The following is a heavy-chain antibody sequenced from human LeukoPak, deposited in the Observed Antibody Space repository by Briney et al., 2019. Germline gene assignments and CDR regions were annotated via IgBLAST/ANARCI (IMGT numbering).Heavy chain of an antibody. CDR1: GGSISSYY. CDR3: ARGSYDSSGYRFDY. CDR2: IYTSGST. J-gene: IGHJ4*02. V-gene: IGHV4-4*07. Sequence: PSETLSLTCTVSGGSISSYYWSWIRQPAGKGLEWIGRIYTSGSTNYNPSLKSRVTMSVDTSKNQFSLKLSSVTAADTAVYYCARGSYDSSGYRFDYWGQGTLVTVSS. D-gene: IGHD3-22*01.